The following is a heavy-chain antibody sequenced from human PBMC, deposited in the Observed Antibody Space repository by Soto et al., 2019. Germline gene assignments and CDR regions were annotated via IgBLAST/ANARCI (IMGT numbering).Heavy chain of an antibody. Sequence: GGSLRLSCATSGFSFTNYDMHWVRQAPGKGLEWVAVVWSNGINKYYADSVRGRFTISRDNSRNSLSLLMNSLRVEDTALYYCVRERGPFDAFDFWGHGTMVTVSS. CDR3: VRERGPFDAFDF. CDR1: GFSFTNYD. CDR2: VWSNGINK. V-gene: IGHV3-33*01. J-gene: IGHJ3*01.